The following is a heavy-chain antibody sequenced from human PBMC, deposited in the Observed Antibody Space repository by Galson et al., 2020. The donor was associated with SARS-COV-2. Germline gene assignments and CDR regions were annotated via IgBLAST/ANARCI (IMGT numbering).Heavy chain of an antibody. CDR3: ARENVPKYSGLGNFWGDAFDV. Sequence: GGSLSLSCAASGFAFSTYAMHWVRQAPGKGLERVAVISSDGSSNFYANSVTGRFTFSRDNSKNTVYLQMNSLRPEDTAVYYCARENVPKYSGLGNFWGDAFDVWGQGTMVTVSS. J-gene: IGHJ3*01. D-gene: IGHD3-3*01. V-gene: IGHV3-30-3*01. CDR2: ISSDGSSN. CDR1: GFAFSTYA.